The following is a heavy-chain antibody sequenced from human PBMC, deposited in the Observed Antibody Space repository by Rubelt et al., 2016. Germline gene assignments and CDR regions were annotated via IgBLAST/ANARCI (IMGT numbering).Heavy chain of an antibody. D-gene: IGHD3-10*01. CDR2: INHSGST. J-gene: IGHJ4*02. CDR1: GGSFSGYY. CDR3: ARLRGGTDY. Sequence: QVQLQQWGAGLLKPSETLSLTCAVYGGSFSGYYWSWIRQPPGKGLEWIGEINHSGSTNYNPSLKSRVTISVDTSKNQFSRKRTAGTAADTAVYYCARLRGGTDYWGQGTLVTVSS. V-gene: IGHV4-34*01.